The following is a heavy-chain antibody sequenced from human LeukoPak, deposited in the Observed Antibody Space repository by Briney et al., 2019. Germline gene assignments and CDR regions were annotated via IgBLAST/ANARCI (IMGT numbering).Heavy chain of an antibody. Sequence: SQTLSLTCTVSGGSISSGGYYWSWIRQPAGKGLEWIGRIYTSGSTNYNPSLKSRVTMSVDTSKNQFSLKLSSVTAADTAVYYCARSPANWSSRYAFDIWGQGTMVTVSS. CDR1: GGSISSGGYY. J-gene: IGHJ3*02. V-gene: IGHV4-61*02. CDR2: IYTSGST. CDR3: ARSPANWSSRYAFDI. D-gene: IGHD1-20*01.